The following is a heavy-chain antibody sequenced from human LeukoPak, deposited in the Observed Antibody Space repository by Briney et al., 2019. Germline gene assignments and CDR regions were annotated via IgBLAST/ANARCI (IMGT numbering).Heavy chain of an antibody. J-gene: IGHJ4*02. CDR2: ISAYNGNT. V-gene: IGHV1-18*01. CDR3: ARDGRDISGWYSGFDY. Sequence: ASVKVSCKASGYTFTSYGISWVRQAPGQGLEWMGWISAYNGNTNYAQKLQGRVTMTTDTSTSTAYMELRSLRSDDTAVYYCARDGRDISGWYSGFDYWGQGTLVTVSS. D-gene: IGHD6-19*01. CDR1: GYTFTSYG.